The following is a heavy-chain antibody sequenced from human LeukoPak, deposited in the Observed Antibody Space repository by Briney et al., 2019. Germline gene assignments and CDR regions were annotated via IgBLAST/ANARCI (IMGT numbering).Heavy chain of an antibody. V-gene: IGHV5-51*01. CDR2: IYPGDSDT. CDR3: ARRTGGLDY. J-gene: IGHJ4*02. CDR1: GYRFSTYW. Sequence: GESLKISCKGSGYRFSTYWIGWVRQLPGKGLEWMGIIYPGDSDTKYSPSFQGQVTISADKSINTAYLQWSSLKASDTAMYYCARRTGGLDYWGQGTLVTVSS. D-gene: IGHD7-27*01.